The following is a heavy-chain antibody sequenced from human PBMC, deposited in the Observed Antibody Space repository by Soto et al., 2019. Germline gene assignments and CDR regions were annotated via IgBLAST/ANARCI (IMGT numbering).Heavy chain of an antibody. CDR1: GFTFSTYA. V-gene: IGHV3-23*01. J-gene: IGHJ3*02. CDR3: AKDTQYLFYSSGSLLDAFDI. Sequence: PGGSLRLSCAASGFTFSTYAMNWVRQAPGKGLEWVSGISGSGDITYYADSVKGRFTISRDNSKNTLYLQMNSLRAEDTAVYYCAKDTQYLFYSSGSLLDAFDIWGQGTMVTVSS. CDR2: ISGSGDIT. D-gene: IGHD3-22*01.